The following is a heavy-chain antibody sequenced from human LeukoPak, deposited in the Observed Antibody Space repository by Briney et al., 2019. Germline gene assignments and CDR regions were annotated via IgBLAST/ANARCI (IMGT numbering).Heavy chain of an antibody. CDR2: ISSSGSTI. Sequence: GGSLRLSCAASGFTFSDYYMSWIRQAPGKGLEWVSYISSSGSTIYYADSVKGRFTISRDNAKNSLYLQMNSLRAEDTDVYYCASSGYSSSWYYFDYWGQGTLVTVSS. J-gene: IGHJ4*02. D-gene: IGHD6-13*01. CDR1: GFTFSDYY. CDR3: ASSGYSSSWYYFDY. V-gene: IGHV3-11*04.